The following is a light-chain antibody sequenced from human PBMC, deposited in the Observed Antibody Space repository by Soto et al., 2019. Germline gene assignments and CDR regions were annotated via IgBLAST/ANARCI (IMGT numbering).Light chain of an antibody. J-gene: IGLJ1*01. CDR2: DVS. Sequence: QSALTQPASVSGSPGQSITISCSGTSSDVGGHNYVSWYQQHPGKAPKLIIYDVSNRPSGVSNRFSGSKSGNTASLTISGLQAEDEADYFCSSYTVSSTLYVFGTGTKLTVL. CDR1: SSDVGGHNY. CDR3: SSYTVSSTLYV. V-gene: IGLV2-14*01.